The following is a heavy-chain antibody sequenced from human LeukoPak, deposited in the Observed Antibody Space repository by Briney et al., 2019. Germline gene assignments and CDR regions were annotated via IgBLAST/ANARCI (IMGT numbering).Heavy chain of an antibody. J-gene: IGHJ6*02. D-gene: IGHD2-15*01. V-gene: IGHV1-18*01. CDR2: ISAYNGNT. CDR1: GYTFTSYG. Sequence: ASVKVSRKASGYTFTSYGISWVRQAPGQGLEWMGWISAYNGNTNYAQKLQGRVTMTTDTSTSTAYMELRSLRSDDTAVYYCARYDCSGGSCYGTFHYYGMDVWGQGTTVTVSS. CDR3: ARYDCSGGSCYGTFHYYGMDV.